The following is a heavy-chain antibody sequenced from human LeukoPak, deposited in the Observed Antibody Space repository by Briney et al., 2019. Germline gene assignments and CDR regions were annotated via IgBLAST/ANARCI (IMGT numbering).Heavy chain of an antibody. J-gene: IGHJ4*02. CDR3: ASNSGSYWEGFDY. D-gene: IGHD1-26*01. CDR1: GGTFSSYT. CDR2: IIPILGIA. Sequence: ASVKVSCRASGGTFSSYTISWVRQAPGQGLEWMGRIIPILGIANYAQKFQGRVTITADKSTSTAYMELSSLRSEDTAVYYCASNSGSYWEGFDYWGQGTLVTVSS. V-gene: IGHV1-69*02.